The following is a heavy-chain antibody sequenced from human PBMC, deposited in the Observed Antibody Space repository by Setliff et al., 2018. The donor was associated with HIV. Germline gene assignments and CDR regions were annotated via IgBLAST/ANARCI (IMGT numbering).Heavy chain of an antibody. CDR1: GYSISSGYY. V-gene: IGHV4-38-2*01. D-gene: IGHD3-22*01. J-gene: IGHJ4*02. Sequence: SETLSLTCAVSGYSISSGYYWGWIRQPPGKGLEWIGRIYHSGSTSYNPSLKSRATISVDTSKNQFSLKLSSVTAADTAVYYCATVSGYYWQYFDYWGPGTLVTVSS. CDR2: IYHSGST. CDR3: ATVSGYYWQYFDY.